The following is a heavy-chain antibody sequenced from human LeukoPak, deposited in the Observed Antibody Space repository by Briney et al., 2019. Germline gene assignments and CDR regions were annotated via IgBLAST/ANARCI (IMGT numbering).Heavy chain of an antibody. CDR1: GGSISSYY. D-gene: IGHD3-22*01. J-gene: IGHJ5*02. Sequence: SETLSLTCTVSGGSISSYYWSWIRQPPGKGLEWIACIFYSGSTKYNPSFKSRVTISVDTSKNQLSLKLSSVTAADTAVYYCAREPGFDSSGYLNWFDPWGQGTLVTVSS. CDR3: AREPGFDSSGYLNWFDP. V-gene: IGHV4-59*01. CDR2: IFYSGST.